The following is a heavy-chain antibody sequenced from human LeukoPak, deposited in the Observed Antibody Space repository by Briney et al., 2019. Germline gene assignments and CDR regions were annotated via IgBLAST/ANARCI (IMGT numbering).Heavy chain of an antibody. V-gene: IGHV4-4*07. CDR3: ARDRSPTYYYGSGSYPFSGFDP. CDR1: GGSISSYY. Sequence: SETLSLTCTVSGGSISSYYWSWIRQSAGKGLEWIGRIYTSGSTNYNPSLKSRVTMSVDTSKNQFSLKLSSVTAADTAVYYCARDRSPTYYYGSGSYPFSGFDPWGQGTLVTVSS. D-gene: IGHD3-10*01. J-gene: IGHJ5*02. CDR2: IYTSGST.